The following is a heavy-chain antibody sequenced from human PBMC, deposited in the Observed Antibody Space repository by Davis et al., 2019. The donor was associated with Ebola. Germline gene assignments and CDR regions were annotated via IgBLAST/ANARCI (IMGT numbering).Heavy chain of an antibody. D-gene: IGHD6-6*01. CDR1: GFTFSTYW. V-gene: IGHV3-7*01. CDR2: IKQDASDK. CDR3: AKDQGSSSSGIFDY. J-gene: IGHJ4*02. Sequence: PGGSLRLSCAASGFTFSTYWMSWVRQAPGKGLEWVANIKQDASDKYYVDSVKGRFTISRDNPKNTLYLQMNSLRAEDTAVYYCAKDQGSSSSGIFDYWGQGTLVTVSS.